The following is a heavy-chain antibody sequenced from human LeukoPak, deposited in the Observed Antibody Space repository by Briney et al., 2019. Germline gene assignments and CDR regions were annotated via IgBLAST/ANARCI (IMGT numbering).Heavy chain of an antibody. V-gene: IGHV4-38-2*02. D-gene: IGHD6-19*01. Sequence: SETLSLTCTVSGYSISSGYYWGWTRPRPGKGLEGIGSIYHSGSTYYNPSLKSRVTISRDTSKNQFSLRLSSVTATDTGVYYCASDHSGWLGLGYWGQGTLVSVSS. CDR1: GYSISSGYY. CDR3: ASDHSGWLGLGY. CDR2: IYHSGST. J-gene: IGHJ4*02.